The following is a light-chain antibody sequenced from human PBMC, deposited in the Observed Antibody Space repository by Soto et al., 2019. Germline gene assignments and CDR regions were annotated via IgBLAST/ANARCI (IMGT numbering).Light chain of an antibody. CDR2: SNN. Sequence: QSVLTQPPSASGTPGQRGTISCSGSSSNIGSNTVNWYQQLPGTAPKLLIYSNNQRPSGDPDRFSGSKSGTSASLAISGLQSEDEADYYCAAWDDSLNGYVFGTGTKLTVL. J-gene: IGLJ1*01. CDR3: AAWDDSLNGYV. CDR1: SSNIGSNT. V-gene: IGLV1-44*01.